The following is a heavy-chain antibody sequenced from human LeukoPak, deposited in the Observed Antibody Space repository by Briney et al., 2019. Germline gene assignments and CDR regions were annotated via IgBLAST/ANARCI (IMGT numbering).Heavy chain of an antibody. Sequence: GGSLRLSCAAPGFTFSSDAMSWVRQAPREGVGWGSAFSGSGGGTYYADSVKGRFTISRDNSKNTLYLQMNSLRAEDTAVYYCAKDLAGSYYSGDYWGQGTLVTVSS. CDR3: AKDLAGSYYSGDY. J-gene: IGHJ4*02. CDR2: FSGSGGGT. CDR1: GFTFSSDA. D-gene: IGHD1-26*01. V-gene: IGHV3-23*01.